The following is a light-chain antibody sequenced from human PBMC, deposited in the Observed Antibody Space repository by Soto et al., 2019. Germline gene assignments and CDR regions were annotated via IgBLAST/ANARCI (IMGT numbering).Light chain of an antibody. CDR3: QQYGTSPQYT. V-gene: IGKV3-20*01. CDR1: QSVSSGY. J-gene: IGKJ2*01. CDR2: GAS. Sequence: EIVLTQSPGTLSLSPGERATLSCRASQSVSSGYLAWYQQKPGQAPRLLIYGASSRATAIPDRFSGSGSGTDFTLTSSRLEPDVSAVYCCQQYGTSPQYTFGQGTKLEIK.